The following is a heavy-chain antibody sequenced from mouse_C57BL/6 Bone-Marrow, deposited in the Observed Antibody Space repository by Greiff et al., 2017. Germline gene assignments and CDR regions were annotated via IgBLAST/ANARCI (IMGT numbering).Heavy chain of an antibody. J-gene: IGHJ3*01. CDR2: IDPSDSET. Sequence: QVQLQQPGAELVRPGSSVKLSCKASGYTFTSYWMHWVKQRPIQGLEWIGNIDPSDSETHYNQKFKDKATLTVDKSSSTAYMQLSSLTSEDSAVYYCAIYGSSYQAWFAYWGQGTLVTVSA. CDR1: GYTFTSYW. V-gene: IGHV1-52*01. CDR3: AIYGSSYQAWFAY. D-gene: IGHD1-1*01.